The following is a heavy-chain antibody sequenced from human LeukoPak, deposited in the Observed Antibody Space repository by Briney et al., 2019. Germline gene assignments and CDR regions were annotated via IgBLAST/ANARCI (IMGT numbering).Heavy chain of an antibody. Sequence: SETLSLTCTVSGGSITSGSYYWGWIRQPPRKGLEWIGSIYYSGSTYYNPSLKSRVTISVDTSNKLFSLKLSSVTAADTAVYYCARVSCSGGACPFGSWFDPWGQGTLVTVSS. D-gene: IGHD2-15*01. V-gene: IGHV4-39*02. CDR1: GGSITSGSYY. J-gene: IGHJ5*02. CDR3: ARVSCSGGACPFGSWFDP. CDR2: IYYSGST.